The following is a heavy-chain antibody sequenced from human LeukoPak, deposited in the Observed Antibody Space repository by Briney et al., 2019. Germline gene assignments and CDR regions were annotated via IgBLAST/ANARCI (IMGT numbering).Heavy chain of an antibody. V-gene: IGHV3-23*01. CDR3: AKFLSITMIVVVEYYFDY. CDR2: ISGSGGST. Sequence: PGGSLRLSCAASGFTFSSYAMSWVRQAPGKGLEWVSAISGSGGSTYYADSVKGRFTISRDNSKNTLYLQMNSLRAEDTAVYYCAKFLSITMIVVVEYYFDYWGQGTLVTVSS. D-gene: IGHD3-22*01. J-gene: IGHJ4*02. CDR1: GFTFSSYA.